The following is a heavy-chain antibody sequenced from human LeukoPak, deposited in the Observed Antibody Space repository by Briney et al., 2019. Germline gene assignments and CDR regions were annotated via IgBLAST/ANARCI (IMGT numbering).Heavy chain of an antibody. CDR2: IGTAGDT. D-gene: IGHD2-15*01. Sequence: GALRLSCAASGFTFSSYDMHWVRQASAKGLAWVSAIGTAGDTYYPGSVKGRFTISRENAKNSLYLQMNSLRAGDTAVYYCARGRRHCSGGSCYPEDWGQGTLVTVSS. CDR1: GFTFSSYD. CDR3: ARGRRHCSGGSCYPED. V-gene: IGHV3-13*01. J-gene: IGHJ4*02.